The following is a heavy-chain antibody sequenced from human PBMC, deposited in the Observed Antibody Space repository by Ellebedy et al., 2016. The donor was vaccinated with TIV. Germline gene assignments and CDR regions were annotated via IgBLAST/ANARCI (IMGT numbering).Heavy chain of an antibody. D-gene: IGHD3-10*01. CDR1: AYTFTSYG. J-gene: IGHJ4*02. Sequence: AASVQVSCKASAYTFTSYGVSWVRQAPGQGLEWMGWISAFNGNTDYAQNFEGRVTMTTDTYTSTAYMELRSLRADDTAVYYCARDRSSSDYWGQGTLVSVSS. V-gene: IGHV1-18*01. CDR3: ARDRSSSDY. CDR2: ISAFNGNT.